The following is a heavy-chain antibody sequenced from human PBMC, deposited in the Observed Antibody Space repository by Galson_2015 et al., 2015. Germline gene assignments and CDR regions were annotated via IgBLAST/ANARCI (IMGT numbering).Heavy chain of an antibody. J-gene: IGHJ5*02. Sequence: WIGEIYHSGSTNYNPSLKSRVTISVDKSKNQFSLKLSSVTAADTAVYYCARGVNGLVFLPNWFDPWGQGTVVTVSS. CDR3: ARGVNGLVFLPNWFDP. CDR2: IYHSGST. V-gene: IGHV4-4*02. D-gene: IGHD3/OR15-3a*01.